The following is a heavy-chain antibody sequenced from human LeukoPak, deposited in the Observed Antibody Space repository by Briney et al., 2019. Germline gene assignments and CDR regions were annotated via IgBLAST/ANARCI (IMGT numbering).Heavy chain of an antibody. D-gene: IGHD3-10*01. J-gene: IGHJ4*02. Sequence: SETLSLTCAVYGGSFSGYYWSWIRQPPGKGLEWIGEINHSGSTNYNPSLKSRVTISVDTSKNQFSLKLRSVTAADTAVYYCARDVRSYYYGSGVLSWGQGTLVTVSS. CDR1: GGSFSGYY. V-gene: IGHV4-34*01. CDR2: INHSGST. CDR3: ARDVRSYYYGSGVLS.